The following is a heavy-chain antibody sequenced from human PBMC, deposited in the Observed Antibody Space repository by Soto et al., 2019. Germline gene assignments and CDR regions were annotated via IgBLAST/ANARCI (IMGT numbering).Heavy chain of an antibody. Sequence: QVQLQQWGAGLLKPSETLSLTCAVYGGSFSGYYWSWIRQPPGKGLEWIGEINHSGSPNYNPSLKSRVTISVDTSKNQFSLKLSSVTAADTAVYYCARGVRRYCSSTSCRGGGYYYYYYGMDVWGQGTTVTVSS. CDR3: ARGVRRYCSSTSCRGGGYYYYYYGMDV. CDR2: INHSGSP. D-gene: IGHD2-2*01. J-gene: IGHJ6*02. CDR1: GGSFSGYY. V-gene: IGHV4-34*01.